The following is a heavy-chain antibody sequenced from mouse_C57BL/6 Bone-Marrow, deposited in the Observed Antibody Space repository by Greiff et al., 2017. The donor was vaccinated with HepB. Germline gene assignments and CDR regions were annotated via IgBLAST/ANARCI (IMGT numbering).Heavy chain of an antibody. J-gene: IGHJ2*01. CDR2: IYPRSGNT. CDR3: ARLTTVVFDY. CDR1: GYTFTSYG. D-gene: IGHD1-1*01. V-gene: IGHV1-81*01. Sequence: VQLQQSGAELARPGASVKLSCKASGYTFTSYGISWVKQSTGQGLDWIGEIYPRSGNTYYNEKFKGKATLTADKSSSTAYMELRSLTSEDSAVYFCARLTTVVFDYWGQGTTLTVSS.